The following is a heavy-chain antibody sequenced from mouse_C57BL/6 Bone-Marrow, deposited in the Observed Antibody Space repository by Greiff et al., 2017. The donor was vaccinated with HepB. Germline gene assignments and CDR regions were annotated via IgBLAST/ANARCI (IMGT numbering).Heavy chain of an antibody. Sequence: QVQLQQSGAELVRPGTSVKMSCKASGYTFTNYWIGWAKQRPGHGLEWIGDIYPGGGYTNYNEKFKGKATLTADKSSSTAYMQFSSLTSEDSAIYYCARRTGTGAMDYWGQGTSVSVSS. V-gene: IGHV1-63*01. CDR1: GYTFTNYW. CDR2: IYPGGGYT. D-gene: IGHD4-1*01. J-gene: IGHJ4*01. CDR3: ARRTGTGAMDY.